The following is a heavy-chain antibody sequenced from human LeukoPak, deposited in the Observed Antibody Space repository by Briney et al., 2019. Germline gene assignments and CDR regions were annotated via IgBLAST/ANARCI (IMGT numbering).Heavy chain of an antibody. CDR1: GGSFSGYY. CDR3: ARVPRWGYPNPIRGWFDP. J-gene: IGHJ5*02. V-gene: IGHV4-34*01. CDR2: INHSGST. Sequence: PSETLSLTCAVYGGSFSGYYWSWIRQPPGKGLEWIGEINHSGSTNYNPSLKSRVTISVDTSKNQFSLKLSSVTAADTAVYYCARVPRWGYPNPIRGWFDPWGQGTLVTVSS. D-gene: IGHD7-27*01.